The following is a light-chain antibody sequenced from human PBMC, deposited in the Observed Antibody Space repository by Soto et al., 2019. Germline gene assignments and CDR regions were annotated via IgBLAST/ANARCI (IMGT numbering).Light chain of an antibody. V-gene: IGKV3-20*01. CDR1: QSVSSSY. J-gene: IGKJ2*01. CDR2: GAS. CDR3: QQYGSSPLYT. Sequence: EIVLTQSPGTLSLSPGERATLSCRASQSVSSSYLAWYQQKPGQAPRLLIYGASSRATGIPDRFSGSGSGTEFTLTISRLEPEDFAVYYCQQYGSSPLYTFGKGTKLEIK.